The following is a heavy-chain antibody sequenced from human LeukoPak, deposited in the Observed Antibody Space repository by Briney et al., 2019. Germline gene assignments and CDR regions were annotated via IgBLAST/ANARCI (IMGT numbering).Heavy chain of an antibody. CDR3: AREEMDSNSLDH. Sequence: GASVNVSCKASGYTFIGNYIHWVRQAPGHGLEWMGWINPSTSATNYAQMFQGRVTMTRDTSISLGYMDLTRLTSDDSAVYYCAREEMDSNSLDHWGQGTLVTASS. CDR2: INPSTSAT. D-gene: IGHD5-24*01. CDR1: GYTFIGNY. J-gene: IGHJ4*02. V-gene: IGHV1-2*02.